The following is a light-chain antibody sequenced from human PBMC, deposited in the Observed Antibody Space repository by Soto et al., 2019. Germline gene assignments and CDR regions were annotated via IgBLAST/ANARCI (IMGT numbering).Light chain of an antibody. J-gene: IGLJ1*01. CDR3: CSSVGSYV. CDR1: SSDVENYKL. Sequence: QSVLNQPASVSGSPGQSVTISCTATSSDVENYKLVSWYQQHPGKAPKLIIYEVTKRPSGVSNRFSGSKSANTASLTISGLQPEDEADYYCCSSVGSYVXGTGTKVTVL. CDR2: EVT. V-gene: IGLV2-23*02.